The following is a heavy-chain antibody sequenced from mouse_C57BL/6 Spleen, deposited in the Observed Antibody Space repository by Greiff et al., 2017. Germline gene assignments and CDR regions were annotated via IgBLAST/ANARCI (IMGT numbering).Heavy chain of an antibody. Sequence: VQLQESDAELVKPGASVKISCKASGYTFTDHSIHWMKQRPEHGLEWIGYIFPRDGSTKYNEKFKGKATLTADKSSNTAYMQLNSLTSEDSAVYCCARDYGSSFAYWGQGTLVTVSA. J-gene: IGHJ3*01. CDR3: ARDYGSSFAY. D-gene: IGHD1-1*01. V-gene: IGHV1-78*01. CDR2: IFPRDGST. CDR1: GYTFTDHS.